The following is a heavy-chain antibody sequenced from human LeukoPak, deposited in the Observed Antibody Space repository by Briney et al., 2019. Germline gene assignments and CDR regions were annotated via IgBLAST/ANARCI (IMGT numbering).Heavy chain of an antibody. CDR2: IYSGGST. Sequence: GGSLRLSCAASGFTISTNYMSWVRKAPGKGLEWVSSIYSGGSTYYADPVKGRFTISRDNSKNTLYLQMNSLRAEDTAVYYCAREGGDGAFDIWGQGTMVTVSS. V-gene: IGHV3-66*01. D-gene: IGHD5-24*01. CDR1: GFTISTNY. J-gene: IGHJ3*02. CDR3: AREGGDGAFDI.